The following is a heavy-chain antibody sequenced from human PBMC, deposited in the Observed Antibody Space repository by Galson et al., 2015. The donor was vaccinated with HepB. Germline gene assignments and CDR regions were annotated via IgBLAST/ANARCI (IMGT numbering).Heavy chain of an antibody. CDR2: IRSRANSYAT. D-gene: IGHD3-10*01. CDR3: ASTYGPGFLDV. Sequence: SLRLSCAASGFTFSDSAMHWVRQASGKGLEWVGRIRSRANSYATTYVASVRGRFTISRDDSKNTAYLQMNSLETEDTAVYYCASTYGPGFLDVWGRGTTVTVSS. V-gene: IGHV3-73*01. J-gene: IGHJ6*04. CDR1: GFTFSDSA.